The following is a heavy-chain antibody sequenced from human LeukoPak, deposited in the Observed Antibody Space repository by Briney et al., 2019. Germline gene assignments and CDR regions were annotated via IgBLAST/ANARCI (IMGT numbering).Heavy chain of an antibody. V-gene: IGHV1-18*04. CDR3: ARGAGYCSSTSCYVFDY. J-gene: IGHJ4*02. CDR2: ISAYNGNT. CDR1: GYTFTSYG. Sequence: ASVKVSCKASGYTFTSYGISWVRQAPGRGLEWMGWISAYNGNTNYAQKLQGRDTMTTDTSTSTAYMELRSLRSDDTAVYYCARGAGYCSSTSCYVFDYWGQGTLVTVSS. D-gene: IGHD2-2*01.